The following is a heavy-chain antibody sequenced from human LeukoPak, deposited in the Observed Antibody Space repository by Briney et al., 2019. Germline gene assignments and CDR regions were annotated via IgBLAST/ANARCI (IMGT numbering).Heavy chain of an antibody. CDR2: IYYGGST. D-gene: IGHD3-3*01. Sequence: SETLSLTCTVSGGSISSSSYYWGWIRQPPGKGLEWIGSIYYGGSTYYNPSLKSRVTISVDTSKNQFSLKLSSVTAADTAVYYCARVRSLDVLRFLEWLSEGAFDIWGQGTMVTVSS. CDR1: GGSISSSSYY. CDR3: ARVRSLDVLRFLEWLSEGAFDI. J-gene: IGHJ3*02. V-gene: IGHV4-39*07.